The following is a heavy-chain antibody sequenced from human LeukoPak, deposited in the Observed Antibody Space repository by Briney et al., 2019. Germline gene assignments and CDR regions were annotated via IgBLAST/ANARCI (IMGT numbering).Heavy chain of an antibody. CDR3: ARPRGYCSGSICFPPDH. Sequence: RTGGSLRLSCAASGFTFSRYWMSWVRQTPGKGLEWVADIKQDGSEIYYVDSVKGRFTISRDNAKNSLYLQMNSLRAEDTAVYYCARPRGYCSGSICFPPDHWGQGALVTVSS. V-gene: IGHV3-7*03. CDR1: GFTFSRYW. D-gene: IGHD2-15*01. CDR2: IKQDGSEI. J-gene: IGHJ4*02.